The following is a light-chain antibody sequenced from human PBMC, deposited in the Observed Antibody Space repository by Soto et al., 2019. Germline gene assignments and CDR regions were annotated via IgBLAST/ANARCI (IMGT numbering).Light chain of an antibody. Sequence: TQSPRALPPSPGERATLSCRASQSVSNNYLAWYQQKPGEAPRLLIYGASNRATGIPDRFSGSGSGTDFTLTISRLEPEDFAVYYCQKYGSSGTFGQGNKVEIK. CDR2: GAS. J-gene: IGKJ1*01. V-gene: IGKV3-20*01. CDR1: QSVSNNY. CDR3: QKYGSSGT.